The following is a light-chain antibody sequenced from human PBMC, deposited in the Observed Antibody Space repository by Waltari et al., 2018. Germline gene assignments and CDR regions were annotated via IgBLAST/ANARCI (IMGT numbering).Light chain of an antibody. V-gene: IGKV4-1*01. CDR1: QSVFYSSKNKNN. CDR3: QQYYTTPYT. CDR2: WAS. Sequence: DIVMTQSPDSLAVSLGERATINCKSSQSVFYSSKNKNNLAWYQQKPGQPPKLLIYWASTRESGVPDRFSGSESGTEFTLTISSLQAEDVAVYYCQQYYTTPYTFGQGTKLEIK. J-gene: IGKJ2*01.